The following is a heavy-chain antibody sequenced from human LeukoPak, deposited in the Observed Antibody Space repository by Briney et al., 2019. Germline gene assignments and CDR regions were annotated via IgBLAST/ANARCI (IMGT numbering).Heavy chain of an antibody. J-gene: IGHJ4*02. V-gene: IGHV3-23*01. Sequence: GGSLRLSCAASGFTFSSYAMSWVRQAPGKGLEWVSLIRGSTYYADSVKGRFTISRDNTKNSLFLQMNSLRVEDTAVYYCARDSDSSDFDYWGQGTLVTVSS. CDR1: GFTFSSYA. CDR2: IRGST. CDR3: ARDSDSSDFDY. D-gene: IGHD6-13*01.